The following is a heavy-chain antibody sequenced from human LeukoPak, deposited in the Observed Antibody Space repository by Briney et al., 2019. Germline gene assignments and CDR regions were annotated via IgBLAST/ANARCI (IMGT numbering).Heavy chain of an antibody. J-gene: IGHJ6*02. CDR1: GFTFDDYA. CDR3: AKGKYSSSWYVSYYGMDV. Sequence: PGRSLRLSCAASGFTFDDYAMHWVRQAPGKGLEWDSGISWNSGSIGYADSVKGRFTISRDNAKNSLYLQMNSLRAEDTALYYCAKGKYSSSWYVSYYGMDVWGQGTTVTVSS. D-gene: IGHD6-13*01. V-gene: IGHV3-9*01. CDR2: ISWNSGSI.